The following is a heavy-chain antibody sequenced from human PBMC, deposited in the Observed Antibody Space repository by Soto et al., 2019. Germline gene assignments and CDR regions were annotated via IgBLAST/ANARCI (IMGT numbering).Heavy chain of an antibody. CDR3: AKCTSPSCYWGSDY. D-gene: IGHD2-2*01. V-gene: IGHV3-30-3*01. J-gene: IGHJ4*02. Sequence: QVQLVESGGGVVKPGRSLRLSCAASGFIFSNYAMNWVRQAPGKGLEWVALISYDGNNNYYTDSVKGRFTISRDNSKSSLYLQMNSLRPEDTAVYYCAKCTSPSCYWGSDYWGQGTLVTVSS. CDR2: ISYDGNNN. CDR1: GFIFSNYA.